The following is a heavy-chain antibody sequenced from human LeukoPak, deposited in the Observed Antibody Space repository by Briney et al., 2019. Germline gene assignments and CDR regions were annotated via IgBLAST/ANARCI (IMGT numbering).Heavy chain of an antibody. CDR3: ARYSDAYAGARWFDH. D-gene: IGHD3-3*01. Sequence: SETLSLTCTVSGGSINSYYWSWIRQPPGKELEWIGYIYYTGSTNYNPSLKSRVTISVDTSKNQFSLILSSVTAADTAVYYCARYSDAYAGARWFDHWGQGILVIVSS. CDR1: GGSINSYY. V-gene: IGHV4-59*01. J-gene: IGHJ5*02. CDR2: IYYTGST.